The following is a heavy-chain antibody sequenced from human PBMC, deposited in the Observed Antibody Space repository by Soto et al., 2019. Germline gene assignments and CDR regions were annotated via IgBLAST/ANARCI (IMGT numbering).Heavy chain of an antibody. D-gene: IGHD2-15*01. CDR2: ISGSGGST. Sequence: GGSLRLSCAASGFTFSSYAMSWVRQAPGKGLEWVSAISGSGGSTYYADSVKGRFTISRDNSKNTLYPQMNSLRAEDTAVYYCAKGRSDIVVVVAAARDWGQGTLVTVSS. J-gene: IGHJ4*02. CDR1: GFTFSSYA. CDR3: AKGRSDIVVVVAAARD. V-gene: IGHV3-23*01.